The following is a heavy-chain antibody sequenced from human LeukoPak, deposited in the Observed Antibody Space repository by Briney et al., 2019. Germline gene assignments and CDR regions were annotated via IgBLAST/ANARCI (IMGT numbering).Heavy chain of an antibody. CDR3: ARGGLYGDYLDY. Sequence: GGSLRLSCAASGFTFSTYSMIWVRQAPGKGLEWVSFISGTSYIYNADSVKGRFTISRDNAKNSLYLQMNSLRVEDTAVYYCARGGLYGDYLDYWGQGTLVTVSS. CDR2: ISGTSYI. D-gene: IGHD4-17*01. J-gene: IGHJ4*02. CDR1: GFTFSTYS. V-gene: IGHV3-21*01.